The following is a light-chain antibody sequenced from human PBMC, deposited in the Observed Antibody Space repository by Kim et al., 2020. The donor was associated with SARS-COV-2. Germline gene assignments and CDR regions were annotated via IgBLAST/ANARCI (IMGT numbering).Light chain of an antibody. CDR2: GAS. CDR3: QQYSYWPLT. V-gene: IGKV3-15*01. CDR1: QGVDIR. Sequence: VSPGERLTLTCRASQGVDIRLVWYQQKPGQAPRLLIYGASTRATGIQARFSGSGSGTQFTLTISSLQSEDLAVYYCQQYSYWPLTFGGGTKVDIK. J-gene: IGKJ4*01.